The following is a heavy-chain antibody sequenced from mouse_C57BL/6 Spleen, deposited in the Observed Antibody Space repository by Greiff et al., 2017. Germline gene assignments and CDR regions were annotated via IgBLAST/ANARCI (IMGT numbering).Heavy chain of an antibody. D-gene: IGHD5-5*01. Sequence: QLKESGAELARPGASVKLSCKASGYTFTSYGISWVKQRTGQGLEWIGEIYPRSGNTYYNEKFKGKATLTADKSSSTAYMELRSLTSEDSAVYVCARRGTTLYYYAMDYWGQGTSVTVSS. CDR2: IYPRSGNT. CDR1: GYTFTSYG. J-gene: IGHJ4*01. V-gene: IGHV1-81*01. CDR3: ARRGTTLYYYAMDY.